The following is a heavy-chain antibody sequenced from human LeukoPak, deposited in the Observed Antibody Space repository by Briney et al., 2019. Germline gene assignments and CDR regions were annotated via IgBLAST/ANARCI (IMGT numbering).Heavy chain of an antibody. V-gene: IGHV3-48*02. CDR1: GFTFSSYS. CDR3: ARDSRLYCSGGSCYSFFDY. Sequence: GGSLRLSCAASGFTFSSYSMNWVRQAPGKGLEWVSYISSSSSTIYYADSVKGRFTISRDNAKNSLYLQMNSLRDEDTAVYYCARDSRLYCSGGSCYSFFDYWGQGTLVTVSS. CDR2: ISSSSSTI. D-gene: IGHD2-15*01. J-gene: IGHJ4*02.